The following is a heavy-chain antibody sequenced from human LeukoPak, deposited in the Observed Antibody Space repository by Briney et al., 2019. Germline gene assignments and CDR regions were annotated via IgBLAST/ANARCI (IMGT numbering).Heavy chain of an antibody. CDR2: IIPIFGTA. CDR3: ARGLDSSSWYPTFDY. J-gene: IGHJ4*02. Sequence: GSSVKVSRKASGGTFSSYAISWVRQAPGQGLEWMGGIIPIFGTANYAQKFQGRVTITADESTSTAYMELSSLRSEDTAVYYCARGLDSSSWYPTFDYWGQGTLVTVSS. D-gene: IGHD6-13*01. CDR1: GGTFSSYA. V-gene: IGHV1-69*01.